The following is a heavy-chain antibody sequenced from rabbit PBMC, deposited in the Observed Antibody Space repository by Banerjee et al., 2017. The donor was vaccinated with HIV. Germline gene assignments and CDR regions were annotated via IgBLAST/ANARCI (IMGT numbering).Heavy chain of an antibody. D-gene: IGHD6-1*01. CDR2: IYNGDGST. CDR3: ARDLANSNGYEYGL. V-gene: IGHV1S45*01. CDR1: AFSFSNKYV. Sequence: QEQLEESGGDLVKPEGSLTLTCTASAFSFSNKYVMCWVRQAPGKGPEWIACIYNGDGSTDYASWAKGRFTISKTSSTTVTLQMTSLTAADTATYFCARDLANSNGYEYGLWGQGTLVTVS. J-gene: IGHJ4*01.